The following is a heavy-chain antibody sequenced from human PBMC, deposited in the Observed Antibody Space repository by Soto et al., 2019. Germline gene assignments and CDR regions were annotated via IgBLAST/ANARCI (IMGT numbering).Heavy chain of an antibody. CDR3: ATPEMGPDPVYDAFDI. J-gene: IGHJ3*02. CDR2: FDPEDGET. D-gene: IGHD3-16*01. Sequence: QVPLVQSGAEVKKPGASVKVSCKVSGYTLTELSMHWVRQAPGKGLEWMGGFDPEDGETIYAQKFQGRVTMTEDTSTDTAYMELSSLRSEDTAVYYCATPEMGPDPVYDAFDIWGQGTMVTVSS. V-gene: IGHV1-24*01. CDR1: GYTLTELS.